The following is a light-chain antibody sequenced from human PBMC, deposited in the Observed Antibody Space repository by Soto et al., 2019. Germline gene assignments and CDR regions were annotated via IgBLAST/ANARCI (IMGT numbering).Light chain of an antibody. CDR3: MQGTLWPWT. CDR1: QSLVYTDGNTY. CDR2: KVS. Sequence: DVVMTQSPLSLPVTLGQPASISCRSGQSLVYTDGNTYLSWFQQRPGQSPRRLIHKVSNRDSGVPDRLSGSGSGTDFTLKISRVEAEDVGVYYCMQGTLWPWTFGQGTKVDIK. J-gene: IGKJ1*01. V-gene: IGKV2-30*01.